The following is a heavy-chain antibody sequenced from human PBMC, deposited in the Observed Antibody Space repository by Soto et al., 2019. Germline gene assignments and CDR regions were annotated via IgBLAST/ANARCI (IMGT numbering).Heavy chain of an antibody. J-gene: IGHJ1*01. V-gene: IGHV4-34*01. CDR1: GGSFSGYY. CDR2: INHSGST. D-gene: IGHD3-22*01. Sequence: QVQLQQWGAGLLKPSETLSLTCAVYGGSFSGYYWSWIRQPPGKGLEWIGEINHSGSTNYNPSLKSRVTISVDTSKNQFSLKLSSVTAADTAVYYCATGLLRYFQHWGQGTLVTVSS. CDR3: ATGLLRYFQH.